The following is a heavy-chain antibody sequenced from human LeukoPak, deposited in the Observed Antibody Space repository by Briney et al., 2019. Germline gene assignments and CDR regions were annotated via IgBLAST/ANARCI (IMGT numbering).Heavy chain of an antibody. CDR2: IYYSGST. V-gene: IGHV4-59*08. Sequence: SETLSLTCTVSGGSISSYYWSWIRQPPGKGLEWIGYIYYSGSTNYNPSLKSRVTISVDTSKNQFSLKLSSVTAADTAVYYCARLSYYDFWSGYYMGFDYWGQGTLVTVSS. J-gene: IGHJ4*02. D-gene: IGHD3-3*01. CDR3: ARLSYYDFWSGYYMGFDY. CDR1: GGSISSYY.